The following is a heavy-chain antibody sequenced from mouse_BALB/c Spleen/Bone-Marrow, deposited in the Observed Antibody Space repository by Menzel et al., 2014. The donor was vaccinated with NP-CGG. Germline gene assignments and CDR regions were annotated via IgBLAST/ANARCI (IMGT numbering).Heavy chain of an antibody. CDR3: ARYYGNAMDY. Sequence: VKLLASGPSLVKPSQPLSLPCSVTGDSITSGYWNWIRKFPGNKLEYMGYISYSGSTYYNPSLKSRISITRDTSKNQYYLQLNSVTTEDTATYYCARYYGNAMDYWGQGTSVTVSS. CDR2: ISYSGST. D-gene: IGHD2-1*01. J-gene: IGHJ4*01. CDR1: GDSITSGY. V-gene: IGHV3-8*02.